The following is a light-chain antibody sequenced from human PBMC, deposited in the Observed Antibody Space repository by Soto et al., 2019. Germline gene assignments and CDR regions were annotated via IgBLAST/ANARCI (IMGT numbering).Light chain of an antibody. CDR3: SSYTRSSTYV. Sequence: QSALTQPASVSGSPGQSITISSTGTSSDVGGYNYVSWYQQHPGKAPKLMIYDVSNRPSGVSNRFSGSKSGNTASLTISGLQAEDEADYYFSSYTRSSTYVFGTGTKLTVL. V-gene: IGLV2-14*01. J-gene: IGLJ1*01. CDR2: DVS. CDR1: SSDVGGYNY.